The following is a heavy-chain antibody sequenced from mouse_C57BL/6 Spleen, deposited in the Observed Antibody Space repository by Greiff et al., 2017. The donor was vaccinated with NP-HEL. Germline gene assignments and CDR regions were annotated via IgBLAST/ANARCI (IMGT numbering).Heavy chain of an antibody. CDR1: GYTFTSYT. Sequence: QVQLQQSGAELARPGASVKMSCKASGYTFTSYTMHWVKQRPGQGLEWIGYINPSSGYTKYNQKFKDKATLTADKSSSTAYMQLGSLTSEDSAVYYCARSGTTVVADWYFDVWGTGTTVTVSS. D-gene: IGHD1-1*01. CDR3: ARSGTTVVADWYFDV. V-gene: IGHV1-4*01. CDR2: INPSSGYT. J-gene: IGHJ1*03.